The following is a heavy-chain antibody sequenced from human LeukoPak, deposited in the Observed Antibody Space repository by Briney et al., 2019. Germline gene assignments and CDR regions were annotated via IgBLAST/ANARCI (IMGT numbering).Heavy chain of an antibody. D-gene: IGHD5-18*01. Sequence: PSETLSLTCAVYAGSFSGYYRSWIRQPPGKGLEWIGEINHGGSTNYNPSLKSRVTISVDTSKNQFSLKLSSVTAADTAVYYCASGIQLWLDGKKGGDAFDVWGQGTMVTVSS. CDR3: ASGIQLWLDGKKGGDAFDV. CDR2: INHGGST. J-gene: IGHJ3*01. V-gene: IGHV4-34*01. CDR1: AGSFSGYY.